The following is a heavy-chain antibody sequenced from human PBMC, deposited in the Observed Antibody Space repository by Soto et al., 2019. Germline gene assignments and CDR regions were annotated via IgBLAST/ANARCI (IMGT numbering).Heavy chain of an antibody. D-gene: IGHD4-17*01. J-gene: IGHJ6*02. CDR1: GFSLTTAGVG. V-gene: IGHV2-5*02. Sequence: QITLKESGPTLVKPTQTLTLTCTFSGFSLTTAGVGVGWIRQPPGKALEWLALIYWDDDKRYSPSLKSRLTIXXAXSXXQVVLTMTNMDPVDTATYYCAHSYGEGQYCYGMDVWGQGTTVTVSS. CDR2: IYWDDDK. CDR3: AHSYGEGQYCYGMDV.